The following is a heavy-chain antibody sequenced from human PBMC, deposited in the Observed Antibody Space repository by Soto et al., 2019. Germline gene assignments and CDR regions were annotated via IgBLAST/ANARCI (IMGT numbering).Heavy chain of an antibody. Sequence: EMQLLESGGGLVQPGGSLRLSCAASGFTFSSYAMSWVRQAPGKGLEWVSIISGSDLSTYYADSVKGRFTISRDNSRNTLYLQMNSLRSEDTAVYYCAKCLGYSYGYFYGMDVWGQGTTVTVSS. CDR3: AKCLGYSYGYFYGMDV. CDR2: ISGSDLST. V-gene: IGHV3-23*01. J-gene: IGHJ6*02. CDR1: GFTFSSYA. D-gene: IGHD5-18*01.